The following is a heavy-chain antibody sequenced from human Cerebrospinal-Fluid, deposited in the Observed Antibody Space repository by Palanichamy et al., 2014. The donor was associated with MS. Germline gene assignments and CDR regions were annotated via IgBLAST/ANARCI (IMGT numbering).Heavy chain of an antibody. CDR2: LSGSGGDT. V-gene: IGHV3-23*01. Sequence: EVQLLESGGGLVQPGGSLRLSCAVTGFTLRGSAMSWVRQAPGKGLEWVSSLSGSGGDTFYADSVRGWFTISRDSSKNTLYLQMKTLRVEDTAVYYCAKEIRPNDYWGQGTLVTVSS. CDR3: AKEIRPNDY. CDR1: GFTLRGSA. J-gene: IGHJ4*02.